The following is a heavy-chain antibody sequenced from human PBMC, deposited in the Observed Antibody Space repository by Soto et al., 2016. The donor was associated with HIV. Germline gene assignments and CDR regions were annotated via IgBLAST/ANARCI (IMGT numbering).Heavy chain of an antibody. D-gene: IGHD1-26*01. CDR1: GYTFTGYY. CDR3: ARGLVGAYTAGRAFDI. CDR2: INPNSGGT. J-gene: IGHJ3*02. Sequence: QVQLVQSGAEVKKPGASVKVSCKASGYTFTGYYMHWVRQAPGQGLEWMGWINPNSGGTNYAQKFQDRVTMTRDTSISTAYMELSRLRSDDTAVYYCARGLVGAYTAGRAFDIWGQGTMVTVSS. V-gene: IGHV1-2*02.